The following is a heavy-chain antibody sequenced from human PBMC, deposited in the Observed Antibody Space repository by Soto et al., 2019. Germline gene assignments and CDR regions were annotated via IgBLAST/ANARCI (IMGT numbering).Heavy chain of an antibody. V-gene: IGHV3-15*07. CDR2: IKSKADGGTT. J-gene: IGHJ4*02. D-gene: IGHD5-12*01. Sequence: EVQLVESGGGLVKPGGSLRLPCAASGFTFSNAWMNWVRQAPGKGLEWVGRIKSKADGGTTEFAAPVKGRFTISRDDSKDTVYLEMSSLTTEDTAVYYCTTADGYNPFDYWGQGTLVTVSS. CDR3: TTADGYNPFDY. CDR1: GFTFSNAW.